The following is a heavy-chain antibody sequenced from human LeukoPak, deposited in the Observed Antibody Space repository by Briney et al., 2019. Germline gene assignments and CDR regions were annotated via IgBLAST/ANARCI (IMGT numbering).Heavy chain of an antibody. J-gene: IGHJ4*02. CDR1: GGSISSYY. V-gene: IGHV4-59*01. Sequence: PSETLSLTCTVSGGSISSYYWSWIRQPPGKGLEWIGYIYYSGSTNYNPSLKSRVTISVDTSKNQFSLKLSSVTAADTAVYYCARVSGYDWESFYDYWGQGTLVTVTS. CDR2: IYYSGST. D-gene: IGHD5-12*01. CDR3: ARVSGYDWESFYDY.